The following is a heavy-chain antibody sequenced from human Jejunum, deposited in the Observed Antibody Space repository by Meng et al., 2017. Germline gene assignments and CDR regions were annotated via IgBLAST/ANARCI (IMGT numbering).Heavy chain of an antibody. V-gene: IGHV1-2*06. CDR1: GYTFTDYY. CDR2: INPYSGVA. CDR3: AKEKGTGNYEDY. D-gene: IGHD1-7*01. Sequence: QVQLLQSGHEVRKPWASVKVSCKASGYTFTDYYIHWVRQAPGQGLEWMGRINPYSGVADFAQKFQGRVSMTMDTSITTAYMELRELTSDDTAVYFCAKEKGTGNYEDYWGQGTLVTVSS. J-gene: IGHJ4*02.